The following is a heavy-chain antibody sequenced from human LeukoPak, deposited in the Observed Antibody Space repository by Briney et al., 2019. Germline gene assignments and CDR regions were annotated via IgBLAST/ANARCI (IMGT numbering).Heavy chain of an antibody. D-gene: IGHD3-16*02. CDR2: ISGSGGST. CDR1: GFTFSSYA. J-gene: IGHJ4*02. CDR3: AKLRGTHYDYVWGSYRPRSGGCDY. Sequence: GGSLRPSCAASGFTFSSYAMSWLRQPPGKRLEWVSVISGSGGSTYSADSVKGRFTISRDNAKNLLYLQMNSLRAEDTAVYYCAKLRGTHYDYVWGSYRPRSGGCDYWGQGTLVTVSS. V-gene: IGHV3-23*01.